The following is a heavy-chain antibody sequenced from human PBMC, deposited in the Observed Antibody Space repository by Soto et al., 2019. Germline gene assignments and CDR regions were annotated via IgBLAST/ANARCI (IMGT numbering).Heavy chain of an antibody. J-gene: IGHJ4*02. CDR2: ISSSGNSI. CDR3: ARRAAAGRSFDY. D-gene: IGHD6-13*01. Sequence: GGSLRLSCAASGFTFSDYYMTWIRQAPGKGLEWVSYISSSGNSIYYADSVRGRFTVSRDNARNSLFLQMNSLRAEDTAVYYCARRAAAGRSFDYWGLGTLVTVSS. V-gene: IGHV3-11*01. CDR1: GFTFSDYY.